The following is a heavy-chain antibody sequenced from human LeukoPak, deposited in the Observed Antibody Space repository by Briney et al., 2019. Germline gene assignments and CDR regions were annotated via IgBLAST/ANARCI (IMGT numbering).Heavy chain of an antibody. CDR2: ISYDGSNK. J-gene: IGHJ4*02. Sequence: GSLRLSCAASGFTFSSYAMHWVRQAPGKGLEWVAVISYDGSNKYYADSVKGRFTISRDNSKNTLYLQMNSLRAEDTAVYYCARDGASRQWLGFFDYWGQGTLVTASS. CDR3: ARDGASRQWLGFFDY. CDR1: GFTFSSYA. D-gene: IGHD6-19*01. V-gene: IGHV3-30*04.